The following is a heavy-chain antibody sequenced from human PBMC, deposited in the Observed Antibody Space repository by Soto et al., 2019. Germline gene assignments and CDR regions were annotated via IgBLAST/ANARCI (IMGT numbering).Heavy chain of an antibody. Sequence: PGGSLRLSCAASGFTFSSYAMSWVRQAPGKGLEWVSAISGSGGSTYYADSAKGRFTISRDNSKNTLYLQMNSLRAEDTAVYYCANTSPMVRGVRDYWGQGTLVTVSS. CDR2: ISGSGGST. V-gene: IGHV3-23*01. D-gene: IGHD3-10*01. CDR3: ANTSPMVRGVRDY. CDR1: GFTFSSYA. J-gene: IGHJ4*02.